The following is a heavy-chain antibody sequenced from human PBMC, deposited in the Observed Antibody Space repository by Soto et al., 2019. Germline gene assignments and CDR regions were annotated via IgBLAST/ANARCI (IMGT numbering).Heavy chain of an antibody. CDR3: ARAKTSYGMDV. CDR2: MNPNSGNT. J-gene: IGHJ6*02. V-gene: IGHV1-8*01. CDR1: GYTFTSYD. Sequence: QVQLVQSGAEVKKPGASVKVSCKASGYTFTSYDINWVRQATGQGLEWMGWMNPNSGNTGYAQKFQGRVTMTRHTPSSTAYMEWRSLRSGDTAVYYFARAKTSYGMDVWGQGTTVTVSS.